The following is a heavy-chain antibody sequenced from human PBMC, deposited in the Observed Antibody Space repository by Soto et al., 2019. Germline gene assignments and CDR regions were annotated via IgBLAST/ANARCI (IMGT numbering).Heavy chain of an antibody. J-gene: IGHJ4*02. CDR2: IYSGSTT. Sequence: EVQLVESGGGLVQPGESLRLSCAASGLAVSSNYMSWVRQAPGKGLEWVSVIYSGSTTHYADSVKGRFTISRDSSKNTLYLQMNSLRAEDTAVYYCARGYWVQGYGAGTYFDYWGQGILVTVSS. D-gene: IGHD1-1*01. CDR3: ARGYWVQGYGAGTYFDY. V-gene: IGHV3-66*01. CDR1: GLAVSSNY.